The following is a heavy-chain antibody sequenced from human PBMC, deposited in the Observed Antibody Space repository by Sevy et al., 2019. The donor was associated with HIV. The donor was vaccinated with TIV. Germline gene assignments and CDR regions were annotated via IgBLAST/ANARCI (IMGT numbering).Heavy chain of an antibody. CDR1: GGTFGTYT. CDR2: IIPIFHTA. V-gene: IGHV1-69*13. J-gene: IGHJ3*01. CDR3: ARDRDVTFGGGDAFDF. Sequence: SVKVSCKASGGTFGTYTISWLRQAPGQGLEWTGGIIPIFHTANYAQKFQGRLTITADESPSTAYMELTSLRSEDSAVYYCARDRDVTFGGGDAFDFWGQGTMVTVSS. D-gene: IGHD3-16*01.